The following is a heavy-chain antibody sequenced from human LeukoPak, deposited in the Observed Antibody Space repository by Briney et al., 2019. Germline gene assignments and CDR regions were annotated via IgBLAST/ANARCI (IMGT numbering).Heavy chain of an antibody. CDR3: ARGEYCSGGSCYSAAFDI. J-gene: IGHJ3*02. CDR2: XXXXXSST. Sequence: GGSLRLSCAASGFTFSSYXXXXXRQAPGKGLXWXXXXXXXXSSTNYADSVKGRFTISRDNAKNTLYLQMNSLRAEDTAVYYCARGEYCSGGSCYSAAFDIWGQGTMVTVSS. CDR1: GFTFSSYX. D-gene: IGHD2-15*01. V-gene: IGHV3-74*01.